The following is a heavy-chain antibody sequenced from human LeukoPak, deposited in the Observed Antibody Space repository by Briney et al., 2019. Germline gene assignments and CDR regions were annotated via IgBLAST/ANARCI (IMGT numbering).Heavy chain of an antibody. CDR3: ARALYHTFDY. Sequence: ASVKVSCKASGYSFTTYGISWVRQAPGQGLEWMGWISANNNNTNNVQKLQGRVTMTTDASTSTAYMELRSLRSDDTAVYYCARALYHTFDYWGQGTLVTVSS. CDR2: ISANNNNT. V-gene: IGHV1-18*01. D-gene: IGHD2-2*01. CDR1: GYSFTTYG. J-gene: IGHJ4*02.